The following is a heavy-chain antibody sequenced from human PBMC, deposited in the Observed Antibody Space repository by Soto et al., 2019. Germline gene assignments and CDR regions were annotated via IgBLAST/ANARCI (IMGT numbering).Heavy chain of an antibody. V-gene: IGHV4-34*01. D-gene: IGHD5-12*01. J-gene: IGHJ5*02. CDR1: GGSFSGYY. CDR3: SVANSNWFDP. Sequence: TSETLSLTCAVYGGSFSGYYWSWIRQPPGKGLEWIGNINHSGSTNYSPSLESRVTISIDTSKNQFSLRLNSVTATGTAVYYCSVANSNWFDPWGQGTLVTVSS. CDR2: INHSGST.